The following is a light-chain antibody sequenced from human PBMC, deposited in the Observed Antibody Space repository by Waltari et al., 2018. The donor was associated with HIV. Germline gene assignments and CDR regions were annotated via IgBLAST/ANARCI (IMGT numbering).Light chain of an antibody. J-gene: IGLJ3*02. CDR2: RND. Sequence: QSVVTQPPSASGTPGQNISISCSGDISNLGGNFVYWYQQRPGTAPRLLLYRNDQRPSGVPDRFSGSKSATSASLAISGLRSEDEADYHCSTWENSLCHWVFGGGTKVTVL. V-gene: IGLV1-47*01. CDR3: STWENSLCHWV. CDR1: ISNLGGNF.